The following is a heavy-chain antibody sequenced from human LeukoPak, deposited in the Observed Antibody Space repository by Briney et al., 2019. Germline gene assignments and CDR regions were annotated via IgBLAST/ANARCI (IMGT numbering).Heavy chain of an antibody. CDR1: GFTFDDYA. J-gene: IGHJ3*01. CDR2: ISGDGGST. D-gene: IGHD6-13*01. CDR3: ARHQYISSWYAFDP. Sequence: PGGSLRLSCAASGFTFDDYAMHWVRQAPGKGLEWVSLISGDGGSTYYADSVKGRFTISRDNSKNSLYLQMNSLRTEDTALYYCARHQYISSWYAFDPWGQGTMVTVSS. V-gene: IGHV3-43*02.